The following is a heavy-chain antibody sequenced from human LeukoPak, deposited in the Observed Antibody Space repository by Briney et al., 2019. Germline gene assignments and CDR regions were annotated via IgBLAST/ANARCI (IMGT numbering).Heavy chain of an antibody. V-gene: IGHV4-59*11. CDR3: ARDLVTVTKGFDI. J-gene: IGHJ3*02. D-gene: IGHD4-17*01. CDR2: ISYIGST. Sequence: SETLSLTCAVSADSFSSHYWTWIRQPPGKGLEWIGYISYIGSTNYNPSLKLRVTISIDTSKNQFSLKLSSVTAADTAVYYCARDLVTVTKGFDIWGQGTMVSVSS. CDR1: ADSFSSHY.